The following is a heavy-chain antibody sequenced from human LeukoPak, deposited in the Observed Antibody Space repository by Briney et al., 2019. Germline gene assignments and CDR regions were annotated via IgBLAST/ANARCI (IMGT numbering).Heavy chain of an antibody. D-gene: IGHD3-3*01. V-gene: IGHV3-64*01. CDR1: GFTFSSYA. J-gene: IGHJ4*02. Sequence: PGGSLRLSCAASGFTFSSYAMHWVRQAPGKGLEYVSAISSNGGSTYYANSVKGRFTISRDNSKNTLYLQMGSLRAEDMAVYYCARGGGYDFWSGYMGTAGYFDYWGQGTLVTVSS. CDR3: ARGGGYDFWSGYMGTAGYFDY. CDR2: ISSNGGST.